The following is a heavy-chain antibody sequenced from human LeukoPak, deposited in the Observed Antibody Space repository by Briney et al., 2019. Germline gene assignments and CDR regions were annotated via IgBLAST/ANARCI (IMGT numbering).Heavy chain of an antibody. D-gene: IGHD6-13*01. V-gene: IGHV3-11*01. J-gene: IGHJ4*02. CDR1: GFTFSDYY. CDR3: ASLATGYSSSWYPL. CDR2: ISSSGSTI. Sequence: PGGSLRLSCAASGFTFSDYYMSWIRQAPGKGLEWVSYISSSGSTIYYADSVKGRFTISRDNAKNSLYLQMNSLRAEDTAVYYCASLATGYSSSWYPLWGQGTLVTVSS.